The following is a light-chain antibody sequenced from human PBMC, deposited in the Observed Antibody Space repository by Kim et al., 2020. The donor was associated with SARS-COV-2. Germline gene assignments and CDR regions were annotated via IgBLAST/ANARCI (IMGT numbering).Light chain of an antibody. CDR3: YSAADNNYV. CDR1: VLAKKY. V-gene: IGLV3-27*01. Sequence: SVSPGQTARITCSGDVLAKKYARWFQQKPGQAPVLVIYKDSERPSGIPERFSGSSSGTTVTLTISGAQVEDEADYYSYSAADNNYVFGTGTKVTVL. CDR2: KDS. J-gene: IGLJ1*01.